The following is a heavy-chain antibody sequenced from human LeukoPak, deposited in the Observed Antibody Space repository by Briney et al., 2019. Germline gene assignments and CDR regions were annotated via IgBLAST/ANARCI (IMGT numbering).Heavy chain of an antibody. D-gene: IGHD6-13*01. CDR2: ISGSGGST. CDR1: GFTFSSYA. J-gene: IGHJ4*02. Sequence: GGSLRLSCAASGFTFSSYAMSWVRQAPGKGLEWVSGISGSGGSTYYAASVKGRFTISRDNSKNTLYLQMNSLRADDTAVYYCARFSIAASRSFLDYWGQGTLVTVSS. CDR3: ARFSIAASRSFLDY. V-gene: IGHV3-23*01.